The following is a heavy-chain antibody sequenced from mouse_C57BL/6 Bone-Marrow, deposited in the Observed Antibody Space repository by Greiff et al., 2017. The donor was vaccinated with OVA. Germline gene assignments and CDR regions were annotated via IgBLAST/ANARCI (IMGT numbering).Heavy chain of an antibody. CDR2: LNPNYGTT. J-gene: IGHJ4*01. V-gene: IGHV1-39*01. Sequence: EVKLQESGPELVQPGASVKISCKASGYSFTDYNMNWVKQSNGKSLEWIGELNPNYGTTSYNQKFKGKATLTVDKSSSTAYMQLNSLSSEDSAVYYCALAYYSNYDYYARDYWGQGTSVTVSS. D-gene: IGHD2-5*01. CDR3: ALAYYSNYDYYARDY. CDR1: GYSFTDYN.